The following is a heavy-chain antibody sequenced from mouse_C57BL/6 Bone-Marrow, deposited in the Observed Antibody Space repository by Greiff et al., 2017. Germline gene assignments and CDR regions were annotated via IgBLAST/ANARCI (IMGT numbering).Heavy chain of an antibody. V-gene: IGHV3-6*01. CDR2: ISYDGSN. D-gene: IGHD1-1*01. CDR3: ARDRITTVPYFDY. CDR1: GYSITSGYY. J-gene: IGHJ2*01. Sequence: EVKLQESGPGLVKPSQSLSLTCSVTGYSITSGYYWNWIRQFPGNKLEWMGYISYDGSNNYNPSLKNRISITRDTSKNQFFLKLNSVTTEDTATYYCARDRITTVPYFDYWGQGTTLTVSS.